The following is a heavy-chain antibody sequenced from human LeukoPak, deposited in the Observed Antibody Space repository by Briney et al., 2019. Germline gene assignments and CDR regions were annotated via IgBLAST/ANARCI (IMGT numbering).Heavy chain of an antibody. J-gene: IGHJ4*02. CDR3: ARRYRSSWYLDY. D-gene: IGHD6-13*01. CDR2: IYYSGST. CDR1: GGSISSFY. V-gene: IGHV4-59*01. Sequence: PSETLSLTCTVSGGSISSFYWSWIRQPPGKGLEWNGYIYYSGSTNYNPSLKSRVTISVDTSKDQFSLKLSSVTAADTAVYYCARRYRSSWYLDYWGQGALVTVSS.